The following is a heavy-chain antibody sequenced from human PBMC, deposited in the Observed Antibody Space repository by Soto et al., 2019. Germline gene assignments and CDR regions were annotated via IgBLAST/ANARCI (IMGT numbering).Heavy chain of an antibody. CDR1: GSTFSDYY. CDR2: ISSSGSTI. J-gene: IGHJ5*02. D-gene: IGHD5-12*01. V-gene: IGHV3-11*01. Sequence: PGGSLRLSCAASGSTFSDYYMSWIRQAPGKGLEWVSYISSSGSTIYYADSVKGRFTISRDNAKNSPYLQMNSLRAEDTAVYYCARDRLEYSGYPVPWGQGTLVTVSS. CDR3: ARDRLEYSGYPVP.